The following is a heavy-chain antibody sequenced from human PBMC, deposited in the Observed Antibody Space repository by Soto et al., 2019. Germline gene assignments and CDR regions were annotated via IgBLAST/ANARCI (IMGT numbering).Heavy chain of an antibody. CDR1: GFTFSNAW. J-gene: IGHJ6*03. V-gene: IGHV3-15*07. CDR2: IKSKTDGGTT. D-gene: IGHD3-3*01. Sequence: GGSLRLSCAASGFTFSNAWMNWVRQAPGKGLEWVGRIKSKTDGGTTDYAAPVKGRFTISRDDSKNTLYLQMNSLKTEDTAVYYCTTDMYDFWSGYWTGYMDVWGKGTTVTVPS. CDR3: TTDMYDFWSGYWTGYMDV.